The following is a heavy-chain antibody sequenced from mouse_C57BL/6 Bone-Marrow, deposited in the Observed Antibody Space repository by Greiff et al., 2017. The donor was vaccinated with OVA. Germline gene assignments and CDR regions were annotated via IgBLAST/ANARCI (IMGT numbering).Heavy chain of an antibody. CDR2: IRSKSNNYAT. J-gene: IGHJ4*01. V-gene: IGHV10-1*01. D-gene: IGHD1-1*01. Sequence: EVHLVESGGGLVQPKGSLKLSCAASGFSFNTYAMNWVRQAPGKGLEWVARIRSKSNNYATYYADSVKDRFTISRDDSESMLYLQMNNLKTEDTAMYYCVKHDLYDSPYYDMDYWGQGTSVIVSS. CDR1: GFSFNTYA. CDR3: VKHDLYDSPYYDMDY.